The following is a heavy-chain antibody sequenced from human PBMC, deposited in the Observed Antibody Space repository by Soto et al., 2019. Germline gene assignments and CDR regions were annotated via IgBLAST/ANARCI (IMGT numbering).Heavy chain of an antibody. V-gene: IGHV4-59*08. CDR2: IYYTGST. J-gene: IGHJ4*02. Sequence: PSETLSLTCTVSGGSINSYYWSWIRQSPGKGLEWIGQIYYTGSTNYNPSLKSRVTISVDRSKNQFSLKLSSVAAADTAVYYCARQNGCTNGVCYPSTFDYWGQGTLVTVSS. D-gene: IGHD2-8*01. CDR1: GGSINSYY. CDR3: ARQNGCTNGVCYPSTFDY.